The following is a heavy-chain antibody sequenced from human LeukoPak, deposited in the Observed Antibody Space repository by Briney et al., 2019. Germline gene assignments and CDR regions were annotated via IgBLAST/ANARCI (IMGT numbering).Heavy chain of an antibody. V-gene: IGHV4-34*01. Sequence: SETLSITCAVYGGSFSGYYWSWIRQPPGKGLEWIGEINHSGSTNYNPSLKSRVTISVDTSKNQFSLKLSSVTAADTAVYYCARIAGYSRVYYYYYYGMDVWGKGTTVTVSS. CDR1: GGSFSGYY. CDR3: ARIAGYSRVYYYYYYGMDV. D-gene: IGHD6-13*01. J-gene: IGHJ6*04. CDR2: INHSGST.